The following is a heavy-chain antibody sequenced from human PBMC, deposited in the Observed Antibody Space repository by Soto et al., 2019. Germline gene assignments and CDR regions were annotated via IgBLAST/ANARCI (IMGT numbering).Heavy chain of an antibody. CDR2: ISSSSSTI. Sequence: PGGSLRLSCAASGFTFSSYSMNWVRQAPGKGLDWVSYISSSSSTIYYADSVKGRFTISRDNAKNSLYLQMNSLRDEDTAVYYCARGDVVEAAASYYYYGMDVWGQGTTVTVSS. D-gene: IGHD2-2*01. CDR1: GFTFSSYS. V-gene: IGHV3-48*02. CDR3: ARGDVVEAAASYYYYGMDV. J-gene: IGHJ6*02.